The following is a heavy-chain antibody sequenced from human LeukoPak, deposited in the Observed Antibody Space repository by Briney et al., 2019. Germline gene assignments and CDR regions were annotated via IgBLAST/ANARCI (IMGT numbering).Heavy chain of an antibody. CDR2: ISGDGGST. CDR1: GFSFSNYA. J-gene: IGHJ6*03. D-gene: IGHD5-24*01. V-gene: IGHV3-23*01. CDR3: ARAGEMRYMDV. Sequence: PGGSLRLSCAASGFSFSNYAMNWVRQAPRKGLEWVSAISGDGGSTYYADSVKGRFTISRDNSKNTLYLQVNSLRVDDTAIYYCARAGEMRYMDVWGKGTAVIVSS.